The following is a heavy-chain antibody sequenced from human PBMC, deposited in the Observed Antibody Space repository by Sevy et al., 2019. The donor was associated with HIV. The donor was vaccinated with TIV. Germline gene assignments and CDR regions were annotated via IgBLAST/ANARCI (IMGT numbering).Heavy chain of an antibody. CDR1: GFTFSNAW. D-gene: IGHD6-13*01. Sequence: GGSLRLSCAASGFTFSNAWMNWVRQAPGKGLEWVGRIKRKTDGGTTDYPAPVKGRFTISRDDSKNTLYLQMNSLKTEDTAVYYCTTASIAAGDDAFDIWGQGTMVTVSS. CDR3: TTASIAAGDDAFDI. V-gene: IGHV3-15*07. J-gene: IGHJ3*02. CDR2: IKRKTDGGTT.